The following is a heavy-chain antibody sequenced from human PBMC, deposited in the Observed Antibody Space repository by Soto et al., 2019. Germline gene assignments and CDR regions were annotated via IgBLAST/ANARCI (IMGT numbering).Heavy chain of an antibody. V-gene: IGHV3-7*01. CDR1: GFTFSSYW. J-gene: IGHJ6*02. CDR2: IKQDGSEK. Sequence: GGSLRLSCAASGFTFSSYWMSWVRQAPGKGLEWVANIKQDGSEKYYVDSVKGRFTTSRDNAKNSLYLQMNSLRAEDTAVYYCARDRSSGWGYYYGMDVCGQGTTVTVSS. D-gene: IGHD6-19*01. CDR3: ARDRSSGWGYYYGMDV.